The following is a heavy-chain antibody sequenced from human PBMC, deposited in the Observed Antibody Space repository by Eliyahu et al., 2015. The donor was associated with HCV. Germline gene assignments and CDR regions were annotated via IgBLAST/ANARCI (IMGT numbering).Heavy chain of an antibody. CDR1: GXSISPFY. V-gene: IGHV4-59*01. CDR3: ARAGKLTVNILDY. Sequence: QVQLQESGPGLVKPSETLSLTCNVSGXSISPFYWTWIRQFPGKGLEWIGYIHHSGSTNYNPSLKGRVTISVDTSKNHFSLKLDSVTAADTAVYYCARAGKLTVNILDYWGQGALVTVSS. D-gene: IGHD4-17*01. J-gene: IGHJ4*02. CDR2: IHHSGST.